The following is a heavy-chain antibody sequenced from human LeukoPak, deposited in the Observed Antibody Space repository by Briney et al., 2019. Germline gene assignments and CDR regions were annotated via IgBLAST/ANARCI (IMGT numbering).Heavy chain of an antibody. CDR2: IYYSGST. CDR3: ARHRPYDILTGYYYYYYYYMDV. D-gene: IGHD3-9*01. V-gene: IGHV4-39*01. J-gene: IGHJ6*03. Sequence: PSETLSLTCTVSGGSISSSSYYWGWIRQPPGKGLEWIGSIYYSGSTYYNPSLKSRVTISVDTSKNQFSLKLSSVTAADTAVYYCARHRPYDILTGYYYYYYYYMDVWGKGTTVTVSS. CDR1: GGSISSSSYY.